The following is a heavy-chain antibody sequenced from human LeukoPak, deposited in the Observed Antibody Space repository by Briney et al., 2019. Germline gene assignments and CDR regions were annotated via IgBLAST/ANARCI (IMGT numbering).Heavy chain of an antibody. CDR3: ARGVVAALYYIDV. D-gene: IGHD2-15*01. CDR2: INPSGGST. V-gene: IGHV1-46*01. J-gene: IGHJ6*03. CDR1: GYTFSSYY. Sequence: ASVKVSCKASGYTFSSYYVHWVRQAPGQGLEWMGIINPSGGSTSYAQKFQGRVTMTRDMSTSTVYMELSSLRSEDTAVYYCARGVVAALYYIDVWGKGTTVTVSS.